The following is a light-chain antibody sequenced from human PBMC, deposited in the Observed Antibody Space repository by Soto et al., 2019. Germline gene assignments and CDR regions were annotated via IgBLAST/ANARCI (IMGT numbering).Light chain of an antibody. J-gene: IGLJ3*02. CDR2: EVS. V-gene: IGLV2-18*01. Sequence: QSVLTQPPSVSGSPGQSVTISCTGTSSDVGSYNRVSWYQQPPGTAPKLMIYEVSNRPSGVPDRFSGSKSGNTASLTISGLQAEDEADYYCSLHTSSSTSWVFGGGTQLTVL. CDR1: SSDVGSYNR. CDR3: SLHTSSSTSWV.